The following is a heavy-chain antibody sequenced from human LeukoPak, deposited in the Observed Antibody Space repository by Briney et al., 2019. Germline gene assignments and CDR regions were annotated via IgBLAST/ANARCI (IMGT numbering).Heavy chain of an antibody. CDR2: IYPGDSDT. D-gene: IGHD3-22*01. CDR3: ARETYYYDSSGYTPDY. Sequence: GESLKISGGGSGSTFTSYGMGWVGRLPRKALDWRGIIYPGDSDTRYSPSFQGQVTISADKSISTAYLQWSSLKASDTAMYYCARETYYYDSSGYTPDYWGQGTLVTVSS. V-gene: IGHV5-51*01. J-gene: IGHJ4*02. CDR1: GSTFTSYG.